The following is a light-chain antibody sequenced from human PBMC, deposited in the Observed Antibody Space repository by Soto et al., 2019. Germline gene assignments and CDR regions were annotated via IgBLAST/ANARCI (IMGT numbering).Light chain of an antibody. CDR2: DNN. CDR3: GTWDSSLSAVVV. CDR1: SSNIGNNY. V-gene: IGLV1-51*01. Sequence: QSVLTQPPSVSADPGQKVTISCSGSSSNIGNNYVSWYQQLPGTAPKLLIYDNNKRPSGIPDRFSGSKSGTSATLGITGLQTGDEADYYCGTWDSSLSAVVVFGGGTKLTVL. J-gene: IGLJ2*01.